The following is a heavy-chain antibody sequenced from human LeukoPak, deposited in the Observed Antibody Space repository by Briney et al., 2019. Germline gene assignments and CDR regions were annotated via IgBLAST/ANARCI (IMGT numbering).Heavy chain of an antibody. J-gene: IGHJ4*02. CDR3: ARNTMVRGVIILYFDY. V-gene: IGHV1-69*13. CDR1: GGTFSSYA. Sequence: SVNVSCTASGGTFSSYAISWVRQAPGQGLEWMGGIIPIFGTANYAQKFQGRVTITADESTNTAYMELSSLRSEDTAVYYCARNTMVRGVIILYFDYWGQGTLVTVSS. D-gene: IGHD3-10*01. CDR2: IIPIFGTA.